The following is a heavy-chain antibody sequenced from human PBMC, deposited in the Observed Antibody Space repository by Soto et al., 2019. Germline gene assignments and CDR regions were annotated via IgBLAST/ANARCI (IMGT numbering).Heavy chain of an antibody. D-gene: IGHD6-25*01. Sequence: EVQLLESGGGLVQPGGSLRLSCAASGFIFSSYAMSWVRQAPGKGLEWVSAISGSGGTTYYADSVKGRFIISRDNSKNTLYLHMTSLRAEDAAIYYCAKCFVATGGSGGWPWHFDCWGQGALVTVSS. CDR2: ISGSGGTT. CDR1: GFIFSSYA. V-gene: IGHV3-23*01. CDR3: AKCFVATGGSGGWPWHFDC. J-gene: IGHJ4*01.